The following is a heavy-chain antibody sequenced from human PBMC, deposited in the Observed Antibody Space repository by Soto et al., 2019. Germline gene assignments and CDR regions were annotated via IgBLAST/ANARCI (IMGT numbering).Heavy chain of an antibody. D-gene: IGHD5-12*01. CDR1: GFTFSSYA. J-gene: IGHJ5*02. CDR3: ARDSGYEWTLNCFDP. V-gene: IGHV3-30-3*01. CDR2: ISYDGSNK. Sequence: PGGSLRLSCAASGFTFSSYAMHWVRQAPGKGLEWVAVISYDGSNKYYADSVKGRFTISRDNSKNTLYLQMNSLRAEDTAVYYCARDSGYEWTLNCFDPWGQGTLVTVSS.